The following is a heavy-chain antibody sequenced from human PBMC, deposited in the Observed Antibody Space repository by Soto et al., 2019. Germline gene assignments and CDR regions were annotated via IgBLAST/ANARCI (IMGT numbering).Heavy chain of an antibody. Sequence: ASVKVSCKASGYTFTSYGISWVRQAPGQGLEWMGWISAYNGNTNYAQKLQGRVTMTTDTSTSTAYMELRSLRSDDTAVYYCARDQLLWFGELLLPGSYGMDFCGQGTTVTVSS. CDR2: ISAYNGNT. J-gene: IGHJ6*02. CDR1: GYTFTSYG. V-gene: IGHV1-18*01. D-gene: IGHD3-10*01. CDR3: ARDQLLWFGELLLPGSYGMDF.